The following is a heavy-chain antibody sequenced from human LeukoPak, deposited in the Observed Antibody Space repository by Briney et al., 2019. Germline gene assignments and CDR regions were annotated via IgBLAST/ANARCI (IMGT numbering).Heavy chain of an antibody. J-gene: IGHJ6*03. V-gene: IGHV1-46*01. CDR2: INPSGGST. Sequence: ASVKVSCKASGYTFTSYYMHWVRQAPGQGLGWMGIINPSGGSTSYAQKFQGRVTMTRDTSTSTVYMELSSLRSEDTAVYYCAREGCSSTSCFLNYMDVWGKGTTVTVSS. D-gene: IGHD2-2*01. CDR1: GYTFTSYY. CDR3: AREGCSSTSCFLNYMDV.